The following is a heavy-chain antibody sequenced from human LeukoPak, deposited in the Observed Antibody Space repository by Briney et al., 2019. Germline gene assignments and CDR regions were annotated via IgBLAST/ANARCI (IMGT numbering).Heavy chain of an antibody. D-gene: IGHD2-2*01. CDR3: AKGAEYADTNWFDP. V-gene: IGHV3-23*01. Sequence: GGSLRLSCAASGFTFSSYSMNWVRQAPGKGLEWVSAISGSGSSTHYADSVKGRFTISRDNSKNTLYLQMNSLRAEDTAVYYCAKGAEYADTNWFDPWGQGTLVTVSS. CDR1: GFTFSSYS. CDR2: ISGSGSST. J-gene: IGHJ5*02.